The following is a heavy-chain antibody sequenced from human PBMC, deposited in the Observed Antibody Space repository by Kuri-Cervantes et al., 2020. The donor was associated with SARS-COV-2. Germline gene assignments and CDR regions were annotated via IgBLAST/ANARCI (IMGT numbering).Heavy chain of an antibody. V-gene: IGHV3-30-3*01. Sequence: GESLKISCAVYGGSFSGYYWSWIRQPPGKGLEWVAVISYDGSNKYYADSVKGRFTISRDNSKNTLYLQMSSLRAEDAAVYYCAREMRMGVAVREVGMDVWGQGTTVTVSS. D-gene: IGHD2-15*01. CDR2: ISYDGSNK. CDR3: AREMRMGVAVREVGMDV. CDR1: GGSFSGYY. J-gene: IGHJ6*02.